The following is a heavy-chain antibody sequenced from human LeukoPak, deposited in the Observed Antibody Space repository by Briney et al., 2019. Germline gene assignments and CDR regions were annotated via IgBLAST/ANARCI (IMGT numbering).Heavy chain of an antibody. CDR3: AREQWLGGYGMDV. CDR2: INWNGGST. J-gene: IGHJ6*02. Sequence: GGSLRLSCAASGFTFSNYAMSWVRQAPGKGLEWVSGINWNGGSTGYADSVRGRFTISRDNAKNSLYLQMNSLRAEDTALYHCAREQWLGGYGMDVWGQGTTVTVSS. CDR1: GFTFSNYA. V-gene: IGHV3-20*01. D-gene: IGHD6-19*01.